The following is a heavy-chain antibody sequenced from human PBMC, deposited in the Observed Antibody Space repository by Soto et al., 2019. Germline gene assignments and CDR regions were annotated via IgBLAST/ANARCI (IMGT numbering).Heavy chain of an antibody. CDR1: GGSISSYY. V-gene: IGHV4-59*01. J-gene: IGHJ4*02. Sequence: SETLSLTCTVSGGSISSYYWSWIRQPPGKGLEWIGYIYYSGSTNYNPSLKSRVTISVDTSKNQFSLKLSSVTAADTAVYYCARRAVVRDTAMLLFDYWGQGTLVTVSS. CDR2: IYYSGST. D-gene: IGHD5-18*01. CDR3: ARRAVVRDTAMLLFDY.